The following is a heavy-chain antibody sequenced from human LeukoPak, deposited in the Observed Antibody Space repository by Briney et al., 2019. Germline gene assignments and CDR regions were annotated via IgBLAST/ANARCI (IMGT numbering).Heavy chain of an antibody. CDR2: IRYDGSKK. J-gene: IGHJ3*02. CDR3: AKDPPQRGTYDAFDI. CDR1: GFTFDDYA. V-gene: IGHV3-30*02. D-gene: IGHD6-25*01. Sequence: GGSLRLSCAASGFTFDDYAMHWVRQAPGKGLEWVAFIRYDGSKKYYADSVKGRFTISRDNSKNTLYLQMNSLRAEDTAVYYCAKDPPQRGTYDAFDIWGQGTMVTVSS.